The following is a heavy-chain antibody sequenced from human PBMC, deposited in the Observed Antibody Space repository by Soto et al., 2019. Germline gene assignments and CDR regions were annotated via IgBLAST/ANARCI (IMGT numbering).Heavy chain of an antibody. V-gene: IGHV3-49*04. CDR3: TRVRLLWFGELSPGPNQDY. Sequence: GGSLRLSCTASGFTFGDYAMSWVRQAPGKGLEWVGFIRSKAYGGTTEYAASVKGRFTISRGDSKSIAYLQMNSLKTEDTAVYYCTRVRLLWFGELSPGPNQDYWGQGTLVTVSS. J-gene: IGHJ4*02. D-gene: IGHD3-10*01. CDR2: IRSKAYGGTT. CDR1: GFTFGDYA.